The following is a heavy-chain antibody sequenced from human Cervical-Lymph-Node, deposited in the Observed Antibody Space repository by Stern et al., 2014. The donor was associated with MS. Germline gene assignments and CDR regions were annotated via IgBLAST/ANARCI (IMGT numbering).Heavy chain of an antibody. CDR3: ARGAGVFDS. V-gene: IGHV4-39*02. D-gene: IGHD6-19*01. CDR2: IFYTGST. J-gene: IGHJ4*02. Sequence: MQLVESGPGLVKPSETLSLTCTVSGGSIGRSSYYWGWIRQPPGKGLEWIGNIFYTGSTFSDPSLKSRITISVDSSNNPFFLSLNSGTAADTAVYYCARGAGVFDSWGQGTLVTVSP. CDR1: GGSIGRSSYY.